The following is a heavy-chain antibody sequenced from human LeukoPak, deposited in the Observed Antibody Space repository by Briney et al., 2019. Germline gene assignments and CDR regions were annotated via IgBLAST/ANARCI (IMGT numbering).Heavy chain of an antibody. CDR3: ARPGDYQDSSGDWN. Sequence: PSETLSLTCTVSSGSISSSRYYWGWIRQPPGEGLEWIGSIYYGGSTYYNPSLESRVSISLDASKNQFSLNLSSVSAADTAVYYCARPGDYQDSSGDWNWGQGTLVTVSS. J-gene: IGHJ4*02. V-gene: IGHV4-39*01. CDR2: IYYGGST. D-gene: IGHD3-22*01. CDR1: SGSISSSRYY.